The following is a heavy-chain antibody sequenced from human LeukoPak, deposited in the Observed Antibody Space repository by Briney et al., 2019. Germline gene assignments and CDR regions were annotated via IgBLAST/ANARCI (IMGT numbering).Heavy chain of an antibody. CDR3: ARLAGSYSR. CDR2: INHSGST. D-gene: IGHD3-10*01. V-gene: IGHV4-34*01. Sequence: SETLSLTCAVYGGSFSGYYWSWIRRPPGKGLEWIGEINHSGSTNYNPSLKSRVTISVDTSKNQFSLKLSSVTAADTAVYYCARLAGSYSRWGQGTLVTVSS. CDR1: GGSFSGYY. J-gene: IGHJ4*02.